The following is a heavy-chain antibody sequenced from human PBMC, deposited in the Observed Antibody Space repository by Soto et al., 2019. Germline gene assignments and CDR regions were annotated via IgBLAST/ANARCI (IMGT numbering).Heavy chain of an antibody. CDR2: IWSAGLT. D-gene: IGHD2-15*01. Sequence: SLRLSCAASGFTVSSKYMNWVRQAPGKGLEWVSVIWSAGLTYYADSVKGRFTISRDISKNTLYLQMNSLRAEDSAVYYCARELPPDLWRQGTLVTVSS. CDR3: ARELPPDL. V-gene: IGHV3-53*01. J-gene: IGHJ5*02. CDR1: GFTVSSKY.